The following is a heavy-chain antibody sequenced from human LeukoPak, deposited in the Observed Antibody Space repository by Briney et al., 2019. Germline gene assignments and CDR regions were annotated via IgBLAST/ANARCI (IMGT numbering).Heavy chain of an antibody. CDR2: ISWNSGSI. CDR3: AKEYYDSSGYYFP. V-gene: IGHV3-9*01. Sequence: GGSLRLSCAASGFTFDDYAMHWVRHAPGKGLEWVSGISWNSGSIGYADSVKGRFTISRDNAKNSLYLQMNSLRAEDTALYYCAKEYYDSSGYYFPWGQGTLVTVSS. J-gene: IGHJ5*02. CDR1: GFTFDDYA. D-gene: IGHD3-22*01.